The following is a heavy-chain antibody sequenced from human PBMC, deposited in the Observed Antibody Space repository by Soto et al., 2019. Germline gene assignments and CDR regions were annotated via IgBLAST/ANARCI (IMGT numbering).Heavy chain of an antibody. J-gene: IGHJ6*02. D-gene: IGHD6-6*01. Sequence: PGGSLRLSCAASGFTFSDYYMSWIRQAPGKGLEWVSYISSSSVYTNYADSVRGRFTISRDNAKNSLYLQMNSLRAEDTGVYYCARDTPDDSSSTAYYYYGMHVWGRGTTVT. CDR2: ISSSSVYT. CDR1: GFTFSDYY. CDR3: ARDTPDDSSSTAYYYYGMHV. V-gene: IGHV3-11*06.